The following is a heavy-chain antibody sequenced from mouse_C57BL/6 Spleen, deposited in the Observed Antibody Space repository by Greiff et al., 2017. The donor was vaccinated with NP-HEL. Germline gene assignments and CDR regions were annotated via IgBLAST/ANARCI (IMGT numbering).Heavy chain of an antibody. Sequence: QVQLQQPGAELVKPGASVKLSCKASGYTFTSYWMHWVKQRPGQGLEWIGMIHPNSGSTNYNEKFKSKATLTVDKSSSTAYMQLSSLTSEDYAVYDCARSGRGTVVEFYWGQGTPVTVSA. D-gene: IGHD1-1*01. V-gene: IGHV1-64*01. CDR3: ARSGRGTVVEFY. CDR2: IHPNSGST. CDR1: GYTFTSYW. J-gene: IGHJ3*01.